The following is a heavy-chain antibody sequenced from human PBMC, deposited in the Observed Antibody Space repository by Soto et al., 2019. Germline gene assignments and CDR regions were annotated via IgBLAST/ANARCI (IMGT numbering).Heavy chain of an antibody. CDR3: ARYSPGTYLGNWFDP. V-gene: IGHV4-30-4*01. Sequence: SETLSLTCTVSGGSINSGDYYWSWIRQPPGKGLEWIGYIYYSGSTYYNPSLKSRVTISVDTSKNQFSLKLNSVTAADTAVYYCARYSPGTYLGNWFDPWGQGTLVTVSS. CDR2: IYYSGST. D-gene: IGHD3-10*01. J-gene: IGHJ5*02. CDR1: GGSINSGDYY.